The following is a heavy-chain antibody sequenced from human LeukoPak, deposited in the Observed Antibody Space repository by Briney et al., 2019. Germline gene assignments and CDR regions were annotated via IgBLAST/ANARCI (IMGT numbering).Heavy chain of an antibody. D-gene: IGHD2-15*01. Sequence: PSETLSLTCTVSGGSINNYYWSWIRQPAGKGLEWIGRIYTRGSTNCNPSLESRVTMSVDTSKNQFSLKLSSVTAADTAVYYCARGRYCSADICSGGDAFDIWGQGTMVSVSS. V-gene: IGHV4-4*07. J-gene: IGHJ3*02. CDR2: IYTRGST. CDR1: GGSINNYY. CDR3: ARGRYCSADICSGGDAFDI.